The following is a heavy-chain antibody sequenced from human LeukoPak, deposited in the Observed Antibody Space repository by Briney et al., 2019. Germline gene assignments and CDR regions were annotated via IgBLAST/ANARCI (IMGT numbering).Heavy chain of an antibody. D-gene: IGHD3/OR15-3a*01. Sequence: SVKASCKASGGTFSSYAISWVRQAPGQGLEWMGGIIPIFGTANYAQKFQGRVTITADESTSTAYMELSSLRSEDTAVYYCASGLPSAHAFDIWGQGTMVTVSS. J-gene: IGHJ3*02. CDR2: IIPIFGTA. CDR3: ASGLPSAHAFDI. V-gene: IGHV1-69*13. CDR1: GGTFSSYA.